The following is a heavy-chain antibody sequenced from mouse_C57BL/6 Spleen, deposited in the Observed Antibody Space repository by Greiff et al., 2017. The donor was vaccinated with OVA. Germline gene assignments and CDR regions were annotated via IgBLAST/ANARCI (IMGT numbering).Heavy chain of an antibody. CDR3: ARDGDYYGSYWYFDV. Sequence: EVQRVESEGGLVQPGSSMKLSCTASGFTFSDYYMAWVRQVPEKGLEWVANINYDGSSTYYLDSLKSRFIISRDNAKNILYLQMSSLKSEDTATYYCARDGDYYGSYWYFDVWGTGTTVTVSS. CDR1: GFTFSDYY. J-gene: IGHJ1*03. V-gene: IGHV5-16*01. CDR2: INYDGSST. D-gene: IGHD1-1*01.